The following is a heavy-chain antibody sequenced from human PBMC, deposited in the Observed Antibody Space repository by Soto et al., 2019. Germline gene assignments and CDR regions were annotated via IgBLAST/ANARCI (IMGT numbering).Heavy chain of an antibody. CDR2: INPSGGST. J-gene: IGHJ4*02. CDR1: GYTLIMYY. Sequence: GASVKVSCKASGYTLIMYYIHWMRQAPGQGLEWMGLINPSGGSTTYAQKFQGRVTMTRDTSTSTVYMDLSSLKPEDTAVYYCARSPYSSGYYYAIDYWGQGTQVTVSS. V-gene: IGHV1-46*01. CDR3: ARSPYSSGYYYAIDY. D-gene: IGHD3-22*01.